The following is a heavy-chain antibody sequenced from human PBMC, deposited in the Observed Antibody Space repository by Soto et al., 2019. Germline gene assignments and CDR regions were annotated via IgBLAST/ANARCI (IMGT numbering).Heavy chain of an antibody. V-gene: IGHV3-21*01. CDR3: ARDYYDSSGYLAPLDY. J-gene: IGHJ4*02. CDR2: ISSSSSYI. Sequence: GGSLRLSCAASGFTFSSYSMNWVRQAPGKGLEWVSSISSSSSYIYYADSVKGRFTISRDNAKNSLYLQMNSLRAEDTAVYYCARDYYDSSGYLAPLDYWGQGTLVTVAS. CDR1: GFTFSSYS. D-gene: IGHD3-22*01.